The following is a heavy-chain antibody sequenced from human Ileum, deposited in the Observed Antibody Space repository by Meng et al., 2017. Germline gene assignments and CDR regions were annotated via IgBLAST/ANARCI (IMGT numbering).Heavy chain of an antibody. V-gene: IGHV3-66*02. CDR2: IYSNGVA. CDR1: GITVSSSH. D-gene: IGHD1-26*01. Sequence: GGSLRLSCAAPGITVSSSHMSWVRQAPGKGLEWVPVIYSNGVAYYADSVKGRFTIYRDNSKNTVYLQMDSLRAENTALYYCARQNSGPEYWGQGTQVTVSS. CDR3: ARQNSGPEY. J-gene: IGHJ4*02.